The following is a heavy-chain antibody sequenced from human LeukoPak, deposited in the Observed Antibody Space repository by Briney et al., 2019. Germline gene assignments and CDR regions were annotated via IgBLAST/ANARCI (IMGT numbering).Heavy chain of an antibody. J-gene: IGHJ1*01. V-gene: IGHV4-31*03. Sequence: PSETLSLTCTVSGGSISSGGYYWSWIRQHPGKGLEWIGYIYYSGSTYYNPSLKSRVTISVDTSKNQFSLKLSSVTAADTAVYYCVSGPYYDILTGYLSLPEYFQHWGQGTLVTVSS. CDR2: IYYSGST. D-gene: IGHD3-9*01. CDR1: GGSISSGGYY. CDR3: VSGPYYDILTGYLSLPEYFQH.